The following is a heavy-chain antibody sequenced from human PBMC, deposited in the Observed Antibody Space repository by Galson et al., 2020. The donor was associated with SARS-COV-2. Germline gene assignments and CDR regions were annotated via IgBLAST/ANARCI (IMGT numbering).Heavy chain of an antibody. CDR2: ISSSSSTI. V-gene: IGHV3-48*01. J-gene: IGHJ6*03. CDR1: GFTFSSYS. CDR3: ARAPDYYYSYMDF. Sequence: GGSLRLSCAASGFTFSSYSMNWVRQAPGKGLEWVSYISSSSSTIYYADSVKGRFTISRDNAKNSLYLQMNSLRAEDTAVYYCARAPDYYYSYMDFWGKGTTVTMSS.